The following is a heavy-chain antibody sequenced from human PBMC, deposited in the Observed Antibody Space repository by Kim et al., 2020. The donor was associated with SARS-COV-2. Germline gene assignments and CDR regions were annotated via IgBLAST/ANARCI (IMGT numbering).Heavy chain of an antibody. CDR3: ARGRKQVLQVRGPRNYYYYGMDV. CDR1: GGSFSGYY. V-gene: IGHV4-34*01. CDR2: INHSGST. Sequence: SETLSLTCAVYGGSFSGYYWSWIRQPPGKGLEWIGEINHSGSTNYNPSLKSRVTISVDTSKNQFSLKLSSVTAADTAVYYCARGRKQVLQVRGPRNYYYYGMDVWVQGTTVTVSS. D-gene: IGHD6-6*01. J-gene: IGHJ6*02.